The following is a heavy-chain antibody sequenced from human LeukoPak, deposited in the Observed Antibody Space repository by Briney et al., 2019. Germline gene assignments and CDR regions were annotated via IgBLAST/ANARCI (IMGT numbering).Heavy chain of an antibody. J-gene: IGHJ6*02. Sequence: ASVKVSCKVSGYTLTELSMHWVRQAPGKGLEWMGGFDPEDGETIYAQKFQGRVTMTEDTSTDTAYMELSSLRSDDTAVYYCARDLMAATANTKVEGYGMDVWGQGTTVTVSS. V-gene: IGHV1-24*01. CDR2: FDPEDGET. CDR1: GYTLTELS. D-gene: IGHD6-13*01. CDR3: ARDLMAATANTKVEGYGMDV.